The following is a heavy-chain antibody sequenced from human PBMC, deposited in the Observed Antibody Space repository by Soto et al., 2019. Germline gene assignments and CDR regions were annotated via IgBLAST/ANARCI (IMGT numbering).Heavy chain of an antibody. J-gene: IGHJ6*02. D-gene: IGHD6-19*01. CDR3: AKDALTVAGPQRGSLDV. CDR2: ISYDGSNK. V-gene: IGHV3-30*18. CDR1: GFTLSRKG. Sequence: SLRLSCAAAGFTLSRKGMHWVRRAPGKGLEWVAVISYDGSNKYYGDSVKGRFTISRDNSKNTVYLQMNRLRAEDTAVYYCAKDALTVAGPQRGSLDVWGHGTTVTVSS.